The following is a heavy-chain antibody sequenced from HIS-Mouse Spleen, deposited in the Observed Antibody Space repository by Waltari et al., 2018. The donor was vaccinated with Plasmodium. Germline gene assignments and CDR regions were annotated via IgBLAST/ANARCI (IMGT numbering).Heavy chain of an antibody. V-gene: IGHV1-2*02. D-gene: IGHD6-13*01. CDR3: ARVLGYKAAAGTFVEYFQH. CDR1: GYTFTGYY. J-gene: IGHJ1*01. CDR2: INHNSGGT. Sequence: QVQLVQSGAEVKKPGASVKVSCKASGYTFTGYYMHCLRQAPGQGLEWMGWINHNSGGTKYAQKFQGRVTMTRDTSISTAYMELSRLRSDDTAVYYCARVLGYKAAAGTFVEYFQHWGQGTLVTVSS.